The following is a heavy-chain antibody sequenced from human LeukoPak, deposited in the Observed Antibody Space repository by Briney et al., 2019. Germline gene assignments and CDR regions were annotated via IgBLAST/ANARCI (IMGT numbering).Heavy chain of an antibody. Sequence: GSLRLSCAASGFTFSSYAMSWVRQAPGKGLEWVSAISGSGGSTYYADSVKGRFTISRDNSKNTLYLQMNSLRAEDTAVYYCASTIFGVVPYYYYGMDVWGQGTTVTVSS. CDR2: ISGSGGST. CDR1: GFTFSSYA. V-gene: IGHV3-23*01. J-gene: IGHJ6*02. D-gene: IGHD3-3*01. CDR3: ASTIFGVVPYYYYGMDV.